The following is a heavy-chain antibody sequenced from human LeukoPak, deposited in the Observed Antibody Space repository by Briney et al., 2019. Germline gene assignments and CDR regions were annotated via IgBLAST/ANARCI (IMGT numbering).Heavy chain of an antibody. J-gene: IGHJ4*02. D-gene: IGHD1-26*01. CDR1: GLTFSSYW. CDR3: ATGTGTYGY. CDR2: IKQDGSEK. V-gene: IGHV3-7*04. Sequence: GGALRLSCVASGLTFSSYWMTWVRQAPGKGLEWVANIKQDGSEKYYVDSVKGRFTISRDNAKNSLYLEMNSLRVGDTAVYYCATGTGTYGYWGQGTLVTVSS.